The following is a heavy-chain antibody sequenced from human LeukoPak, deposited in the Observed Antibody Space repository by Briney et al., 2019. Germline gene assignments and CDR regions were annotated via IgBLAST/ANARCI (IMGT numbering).Heavy chain of an antibody. Sequence: ASVKVSCKASGYPFTSYYIHWVRQAPGQGLEWMGRIDPNTGGTKSAKNFQGRVTMTRDTSISTAYMALSGLRSDDTAVYYCASLYDIVGTTVDYWGQGTLVTVSS. CDR3: ASLYDIVGTTVDY. CDR1: GYPFTSYY. J-gene: IGHJ4*02. D-gene: IGHD1-26*01. CDR2: IDPNTGGT. V-gene: IGHV1-2*06.